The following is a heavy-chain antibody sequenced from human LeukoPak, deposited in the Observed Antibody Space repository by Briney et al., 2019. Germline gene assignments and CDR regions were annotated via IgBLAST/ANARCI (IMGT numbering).Heavy chain of an antibody. Sequence: SETLSLTCTVSGGSISSSSYYWGWIRQPPGKGLEWIGSIYYSGSTYYNPSLKSRVTISVDTSKNQFSLKLSSVTAADTAVYYCARLEYYDILTGYFSPYFDYWGQGTLVTVSS. D-gene: IGHD3-9*01. J-gene: IGHJ4*02. V-gene: IGHV4-39*07. CDR2: IYYSGST. CDR3: ARLEYYDILTGYFSPYFDY. CDR1: GGSISSSSYY.